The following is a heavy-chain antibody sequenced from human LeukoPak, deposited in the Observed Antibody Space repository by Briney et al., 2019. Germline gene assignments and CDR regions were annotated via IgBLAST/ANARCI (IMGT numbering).Heavy chain of an antibody. D-gene: IGHD3-22*01. CDR2: INHSGST. CDR3: ARQKYYYDSSGYNWFDP. J-gene: IGHJ5*02. V-gene: IGHV4-34*01. Sequence: PSETLSLTCAVYGGSFSGYYWSWIRQPPGKGLEWIGEINHSGSTNYNPSLKSRVTISVDTSKNQFSLKLSSVTAADTAVYYCARQKYYYDSSGYNWFDPWGQGTLVTVSS. CDR1: GGSFSGYY.